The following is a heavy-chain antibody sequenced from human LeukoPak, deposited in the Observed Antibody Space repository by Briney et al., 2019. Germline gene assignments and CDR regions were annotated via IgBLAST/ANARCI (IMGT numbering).Heavy chain of an antibody. D-gene: IGHD3-22*01. Sequence: ASVKISCKASGYTFTSYDINWVRQATGQGLEWMGWMNPNNGNTGYAQKFQGRVTMTRNTSISTAYMELSSLRSEDTAVYYCARGSYYDSSGYYQNDAFDIWGQGTMVTVSS. CDR3: ARGSYYDSSGYYQNDAFDI. CDR2: MNPNNGNT. V-gene: IGHV1-8*01. CDR1: GYTFTSYD. J-gene: IGHJ3*02.